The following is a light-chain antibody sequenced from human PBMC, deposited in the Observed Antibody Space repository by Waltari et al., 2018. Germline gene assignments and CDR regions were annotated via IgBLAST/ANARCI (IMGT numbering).Light chain of an antibody. J-gene: IGLJ2*01. CDR1: SLRRFY. V-gene: IGLV3-19*01. Sequence: SSELTQDPAVSVALGQTVRITCQGDSLRRFYASWYQQRPGQAPILVRYGQNNRPSGIPDRFSGSTSGNTASLTITRAQAEDEGDYFCHSRDTTSTRLFGGGTRVTV. CDR3: HSRDTTSTRL. CDR2: GQN.